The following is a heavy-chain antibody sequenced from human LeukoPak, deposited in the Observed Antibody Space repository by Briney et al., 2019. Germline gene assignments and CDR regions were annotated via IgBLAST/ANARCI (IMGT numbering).Heavy chain of an antibody. V-gene: IGHV1-18*04. Sequence: SVKVSCKASGYSFTSYAINWVRHAPAQGLGWMGWITAYNGNIEYSQKVEGRVTLTTDASTSTDYMELVSLTSDDTAVYYCARDPLRSSWSTYKNAMDVWGQGTTVTVS. CDR1: GYSFTSYA. J-gene: IGHJ6*02. D-gene: IGHD6-13*01. CDR3: ARDPLRSSWSTYKNAMDV. CDR2: ITAYNGNI.